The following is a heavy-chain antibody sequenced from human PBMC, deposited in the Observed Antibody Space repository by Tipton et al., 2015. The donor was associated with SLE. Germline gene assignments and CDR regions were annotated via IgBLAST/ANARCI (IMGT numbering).Heavy chain of an antibody. D-gene: IGHD1-26*01. CDR3: AKGANWATARWDLDT. Sequence: SLRLSCAASGFIFSTYAMSWVRQAPGKGLEWVSTISSGGTTYYADSVRGRFAISRDNSRNTLYLQMNSLRTDDTAVYFCAKGANWATARWDLDTWGQGTLVTVSS. CDR2: ISSGGTT. V-gene: IGHV3-23*03. CDR1: GFIFSTYA. J-gene: IGHJ5*02.